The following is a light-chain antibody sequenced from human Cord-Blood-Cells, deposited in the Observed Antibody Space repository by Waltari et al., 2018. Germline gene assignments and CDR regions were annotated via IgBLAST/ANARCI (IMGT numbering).Light chain of an antibody. CDR1: QSVNSN. V-gene: IGKV3-15*01. Sequence: EIVMTQSPATLSVSPGERATLYCRASQSVNSNLAWYQQKPGQAPRLLIYGASTRATGIPARFSGSGSGTEFTLTISSLQSEDVAVYYCQQYNNSPRTFGQGTKVEIK. CDR2: GAS. J-gene: IGKJ1*01. CDR3: QQYNNSPRT.